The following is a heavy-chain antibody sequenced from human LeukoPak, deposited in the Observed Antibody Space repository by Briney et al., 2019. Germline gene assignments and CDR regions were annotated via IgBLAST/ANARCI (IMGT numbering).Heavy chain of an antibody. J-gene: IGHJ6*02. Sequence: ASVKVSCKASGYTFTSYGISWVRQAPGQGLEWMGWISAYNGNTNYAQKLQGRVTMTTDTSTSTAYMELRSLRSDDTAVYYCARDGAWDTAMAADGDYYYYGMDVWGQGTTVTVSS. CDR3: ARDGAWDTAMAADGDYYYYGMDV. D-gene: IGHD5-18*01. V-gene: IGHV1-18*01. CDR2: ISAYNGNT. CDR1: GYTFTSYG.